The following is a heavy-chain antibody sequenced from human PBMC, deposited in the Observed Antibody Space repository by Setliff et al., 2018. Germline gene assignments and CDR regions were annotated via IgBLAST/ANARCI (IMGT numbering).Heavy chain of an antibody. Sequence: GGSLRLSCAASGFTFSSYSMNWVRQAPGKGLEWVSSISSSSSYIYYADSVKGRFTISRDNAKNTLYLQMNSLRAEDTAVYYCATGGGQYYDRWGRGTLVTVSS. J-gene: IGHJ2*01. V-gene: IGHV3-21*01. D-gene: IGHD3-16*01. CDR3: ATGGGQYYDR. CDR2: ISSSSSYI. CDR1: GFTFSSYS.